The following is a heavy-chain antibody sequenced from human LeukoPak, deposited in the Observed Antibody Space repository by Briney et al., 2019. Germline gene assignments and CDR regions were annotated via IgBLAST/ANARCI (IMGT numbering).Heavy chain of an antibody. Sequence: PSETLSLTCTVSGGSIRGYYWNWIRQPPGQGLEWIGYIYYSGSTNYNSSLKSRVTISVDTSKNQFSLKLSTVTAADTAVYYCARDLGAVGSGSPFEVGYWGQGSLVTVSS. CDR1: GGSIRGYY. D-gene: IGHD3-10*01. CDR2: IYYSGST. CDR3: ARDLGAVGSGSPFEVGY. J-gene: IGHJ4*02. V-gene: IGHV4-59*12.